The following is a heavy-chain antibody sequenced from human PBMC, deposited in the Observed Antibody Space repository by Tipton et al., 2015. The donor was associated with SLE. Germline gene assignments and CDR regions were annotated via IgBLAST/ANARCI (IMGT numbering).Heavy chain of an antibody. CDR1: GEALGSYY. V-gene: IGHV4-59*01. CDR3: ARDAGGSLGMESYYYYMDV. J-gene: IGHJ6*03. D-gene: IGHD7-27*01. CDR2: IHYSGNT. Sequence: GEALGSYYWRWIRQPPGKELENIGYIHYSGNTNYNPSLKSRVTMSIDTSKNQFSLNLSSVTAADTAVYFCARDAGGSLGMESYYYYMDVWGKGTTVTVSS.